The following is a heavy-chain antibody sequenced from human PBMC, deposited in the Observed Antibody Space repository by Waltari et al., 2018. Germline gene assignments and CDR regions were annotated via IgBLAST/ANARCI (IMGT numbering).Heavy chain of an antibody. CDR1: GFTLSNRD. V-gene: IGHV3-33*01. CDR3: ARDRSSDFYYGMDV. Sequence: QEQLVESGGGVVQPGGSLRLSCAASGFTLSNRDMNWVRQAPGKVLEWVAVIRYDGIIKKYGDSVKGRFTISKDNSKNTLDLQMNSLRVEDTAVYYCARDRSSDFYYGMDVWGQGTTVTVSS. J-gene: IGHJ6*02. D-gene: IGHD3-10*01. CDR2: IRYDGIIK.